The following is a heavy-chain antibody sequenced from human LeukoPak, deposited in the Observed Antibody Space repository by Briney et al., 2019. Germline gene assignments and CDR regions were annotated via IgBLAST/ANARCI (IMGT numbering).Heavy chain of an antibody. J-gene: IGHJ4*02. CDR3: ARGVDTAMDTHFDY. CDR2: ISSSHSTI. CDR1: GFTFSSYE. V-gene: IGHV3-48*03. D-gene: IGHD5-18*01. Sequence: PGGSLRLSCAASGFTFSSYEMNWVRQAPGKGLEWVSYISSSHSTISYADSVKGRFTISRGDAKNSLYLQMYSLRAEDTAIYYCARGVDTAMDTHFDYWGQGTLVTVSS.